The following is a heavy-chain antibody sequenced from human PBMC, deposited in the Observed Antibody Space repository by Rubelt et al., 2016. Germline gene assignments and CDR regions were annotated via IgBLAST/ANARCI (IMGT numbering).Heavy chain of an antibody. D-gene: IGHD2-15*01. CDR1: GGTFSSYA. J-gene: IGHJ3*02. V-gene: IGHV1-18*01. CDR3: ARSSGDAFDI. CDR2: ISAYNGKT. Sequence: QVQLVQSGAEVKKPGSSVKVSCKASGGTFSSYAISWVRQAPGQGLEWMGWISAYNGKTNYAQKLQGRGTMTTDTSTSTAYMELRSRRSDDTAGYYCARSSGDAFDIWGQGTMVTVSS.